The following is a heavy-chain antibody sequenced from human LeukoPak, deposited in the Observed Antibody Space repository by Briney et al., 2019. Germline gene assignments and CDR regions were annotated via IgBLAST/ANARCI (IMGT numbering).Heavy chain of an antibody. D-gene: IGHD5-12*01. CDR1: GFTFSSYA. Sequence: GGSLRLSCAASGFTFSSYAMSWVRQAPGKGLEWVSAISGSGGSTYYADSVKGRFTISRDNSKNTLYLQMNSLRAQDTAVYYCARGPSGYHNTGGQGTLVTVSS. V-gene: IGHV3-23*01. CDR2: ISGSGGST. CDR3: ARGPSGYHNT. J-gene: IGHJ4*02.